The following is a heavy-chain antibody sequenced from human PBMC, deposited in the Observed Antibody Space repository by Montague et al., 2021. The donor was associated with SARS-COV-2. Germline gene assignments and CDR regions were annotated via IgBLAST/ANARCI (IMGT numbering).Heavy chain of an antibody. CDR1: GGSVSSGSYY. D-gene: IGHD7-27*01. J-gene: IGHJ4*02. V-gene: IGHV4-61*01. CDR3: ASVNTAGAY. CDR2: IYYSGST. Sequence: SETLSLTCTVSGGSVSSGSYYWSWIRQPPGKGLEWIGYIYYSGSTNYSPSLKGRVTISVDTSKNQFSLKLSSVTAADTAVYYCASVNTAGAYWGQGTLVTVSS.